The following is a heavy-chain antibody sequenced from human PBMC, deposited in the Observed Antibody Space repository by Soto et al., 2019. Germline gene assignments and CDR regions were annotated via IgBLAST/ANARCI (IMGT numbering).Heavy chain of an antibody. J-gene: IGHJ5*02. D-gene: IGHD3-22*01. CDR3: ARDFFDSSDYTTNWFDP. Sequence: PSETLSLTCSVSGDSISNSRLYWAWIRQPPGEGLEWIGSIYHTGNAYYNPSLKSRVTISVDTSKNQFSLKLTSVTAADAALYYCARDFFDSSDYTTNWFDPWGQGTLVTV. V-gene: IGHV4-39*01. CDR2: IYHTGNA. CDR1: GDSISNSRLY.